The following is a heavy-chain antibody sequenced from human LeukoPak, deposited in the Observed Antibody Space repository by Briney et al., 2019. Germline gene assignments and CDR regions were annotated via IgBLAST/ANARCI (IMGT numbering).Heavy chain of an antibody. CDR3: ARGDSGSYYN. Sequence: SETLSLTCSVSGGSISSGYYYWTWIRQPAGKGLEYIGHIYASGSTNYNPSLKSRVTISIHTSKNQFSLKLSSVTAADTAVYYCARGDSGSYYNWGQGTLVTVSS. CDR2: IYASGST. J-gene: IGHJ4*02. V-gene: IGHV4-61*10. D-gene: IGHD1-26*01. CDR1: GGSISSGYYY.